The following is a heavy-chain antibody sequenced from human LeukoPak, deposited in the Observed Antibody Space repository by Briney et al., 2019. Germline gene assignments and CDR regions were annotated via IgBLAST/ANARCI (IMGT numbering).Heavy chain of an antibody. Sequence: PGGSLRLSCAASGFTFSGYSMNWVRQAPGKGLEWVSYISSISSTIYYADSVKGRFTTSGANANNFLFLQMNSLRAEATAEYFLASIQRGLGYAFDIWGHGTMVTVSS. CDR1: GFTFSGYS. V-gene: IGHV3-48*04. D-gene: IGHD6-25*01. J-gene: IGHJ3*02. CDR2: ISSISSTI. CDR3: ASIQRGLGYAFDI.